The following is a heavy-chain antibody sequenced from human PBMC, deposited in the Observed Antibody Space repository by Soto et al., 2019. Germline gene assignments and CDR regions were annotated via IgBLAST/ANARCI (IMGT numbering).Heavy chain of an antibody. CDR3: AREVQVHTPAFVY. Sequence: QVQLVQSGAEMKKPGSSVKVSCQSSGGTFNTYAMNWVRQAPGQGPEWMGDISPMFGAANYAPKFQGRVTITADESTGTSYMQFSSLTSEDTALYFCAREVQVHTPAFVYWGQGTLVTGSS. D-gene: IGHD3-10*01. CDR1: GGTFNTYA. J-gene: IGHJ4*02. CDR2: ISPMFGAA. V-gene: IGHV1-69*19.